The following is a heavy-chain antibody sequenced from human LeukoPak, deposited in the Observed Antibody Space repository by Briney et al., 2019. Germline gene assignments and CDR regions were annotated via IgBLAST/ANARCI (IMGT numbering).Heavy chain of an antibody. V-gene: IGHV3-23*01. CDR3: AKGGWGCSSTSCYADAFDI. CDR1: GFTFSSYA. J-gene: IGHJ3*02. CDR2: ISGSGGST. Sequence: GGSLRLSCAASGFTFSSYAMSWVRQAPGKGLEWVSAISGSGGSTSYADSVKGRFTISRDNSKNTLYLQMNSLRAEDTAVYYCAKGGWGCSSTSCYADAFDIWGQGTMVTVSS. D-gene: IGHD2-2*01.